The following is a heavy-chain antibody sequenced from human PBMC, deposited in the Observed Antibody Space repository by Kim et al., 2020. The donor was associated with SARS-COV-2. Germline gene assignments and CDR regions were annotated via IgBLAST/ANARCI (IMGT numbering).Heavy chain of an antibody. Sequence: GGSLRLSCAASGFTFSNAWMSWVRQAPGKGLEWVGRIKSKTDGGTTDYAAPVKGRFTISRDDSKNTLYLQMNSLKTEDTAVYYCTTIAAAGIRDDYWGQGTLVTVSS. V-gene: IGHV3-15*01. CDR2: IKSKTDGGTT. CDR1: GFTFSNAW. CDR3: TTIAAAGIRDDY. D-gene: IGHD6-13*01. J-gene: IGHJ4*02.